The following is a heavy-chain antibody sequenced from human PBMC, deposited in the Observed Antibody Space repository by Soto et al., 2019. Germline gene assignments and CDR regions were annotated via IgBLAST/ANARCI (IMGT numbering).Heavy chain of an antibody. J-gene: IGHJ4*02. CDR2: ISSDGSSK. D-gene: IGHD5-12*01. Sequence: QVQLVESGGGVVQPGRSLRLSCAASGFTFNAYGMHWVRQAPGKGLVWVAVISSDGSSKYYADSVQGRFTISRDNSKNTVALQMNSLRAEDTAVYYCVKDLRGSGYDLCDYGGQGVLVTVSS. CDR3: VKDLRGSGYDLCDY. V-gene: IGHV3-30*18. CDR1: GFTFNAYG.